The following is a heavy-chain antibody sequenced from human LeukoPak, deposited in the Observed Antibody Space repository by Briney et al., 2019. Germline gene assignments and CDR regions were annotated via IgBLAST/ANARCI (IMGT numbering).Heavy chain of an antibody. Sequence: PGGSLRLSCAASGFTVSSNYMSWVRQAPGKGLEWVSAISGSGGSTYYADSVKGRFTISRDNSKNTLYLQMNSLRAEDTAVYYCDALTGIAAAGSWGQGTLVTVSS. CDR2: ISGSGGST. CDR3: DALTGIAAAGS. J-gene: IGHJ4*02. CDR1: GFTVSSNY. V-gene: IGHV3-23*01. D-gene: IGHD6-13*01.